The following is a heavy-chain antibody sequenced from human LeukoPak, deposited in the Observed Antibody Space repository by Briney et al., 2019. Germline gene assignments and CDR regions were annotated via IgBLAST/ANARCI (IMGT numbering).Heavy chain of an antibody. V-gene: IGHV3-30*03. Sequence: PGRSLRLSCTASGFTFSTYGMHWVRQAPGKGLEWVAVISYDGSNEYYADSVKGRFTISRDNSEDTLYLQMNSLRAEDTAVYYCVRDPSGSGFAFDSWGQGALVTVSS. CDR2: ISYDGSNE. D-gene: IGHD1-1*01. CDR3: VRDPSGSGFAFDS. J-gene: IGHJ4*02. CDR1: GFTFSTYG.